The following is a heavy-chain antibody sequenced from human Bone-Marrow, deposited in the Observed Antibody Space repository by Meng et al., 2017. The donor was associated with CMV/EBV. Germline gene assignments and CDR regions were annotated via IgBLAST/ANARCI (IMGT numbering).Heavy chain of an antibody. Sequence: WVRQAPGKGLEWIGSIYYSGSTYYNPSLKSRVTISVDTSKNQFSLKLSSVTAADTAVYYCARFYDFWSGYYWGWLEPWGQGTLVTVAS. V-gene: IGHV4-39*07. J-gene: IGHJ5*02. CDR2: IYYSGST. D-gene: IGHD3-3*01. CDR3: ARFYDFWSGYYWGWLEP.